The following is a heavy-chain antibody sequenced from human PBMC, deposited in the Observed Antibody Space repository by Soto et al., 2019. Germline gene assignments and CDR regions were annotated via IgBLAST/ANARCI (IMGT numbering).Heavy chain of an antibody. V-gene: IGHV4-30-4*01. D-gene: IGHD5-12*01. CDR1: GGSISSGDYY. Sequence: SETLSLTCTVSGGSISSGDYYWSWIRQPPGKGLEWIGYIYYSGSTYYNPSLKSRVTISVDTSKNQFSLKLSSVTAADTAVYYCARAGYRGTYYFDYWGQGTLVTLSS. J-gene: IGHJ4*02. CDR2: IYYSGST. CDR3: ARAGYRGTYYFDY.